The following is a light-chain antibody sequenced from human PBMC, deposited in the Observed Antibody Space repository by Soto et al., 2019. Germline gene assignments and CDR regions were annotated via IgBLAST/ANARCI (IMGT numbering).Light chain of an antibody. J-gene: IGKJ1*01. CDR2: DAS. CDR1: QSVSGL. CDR3: QQYTSYSET. Sequence: DIQMSQSPSTLSASVGDTVTVTCRASQSVSGLLAWYQQKPGKAPKLLIYDASSLESGVPSRFSGSGSGTEFTLTISSLQPDDFTTYYCQQYTSYSETFGQGTKL. V-gene: IGKV1-5*01.